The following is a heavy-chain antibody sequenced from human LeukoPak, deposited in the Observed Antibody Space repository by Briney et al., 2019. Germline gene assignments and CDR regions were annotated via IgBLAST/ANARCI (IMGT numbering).Heavy chain of an antibody. Sequence: QPGGSLRLSCAASGFTFNSYGLHWVRQAPGKGLQWVAVVSYDGFAGSDKYYADSVKGRFTISRDNSKNTLYLQMDSLRPEDTAVYFCARGSTDRYGSGSYYLDYWGQGTLVTVSS. V-gene: IGHV3-30*03. CDR1: GFTFNSYG. CDR3: ARGSTDRYGSGSYYLDY. D-gene: IGHD3-10*01. J-gene: IGHJ4*02. CDR2: VSYDGFAGSDK.